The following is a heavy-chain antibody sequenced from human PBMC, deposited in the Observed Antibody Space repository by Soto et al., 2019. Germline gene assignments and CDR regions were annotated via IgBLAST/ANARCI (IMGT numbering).Heavy chain of an antibody. J-gene: IGHJ4*02. Sequence: GGSLRLSCTASGFTFGDYAMSWFRQAPGKGLEWVGFIRSKAYGGTTEYAASVKGRFTISRDDSKSIANLQMNSLKTEDTAVYYCTRAPLRFLEWLFPPFDYWGQGTLVTVSS. CDR1: GFTFGDYA. CDR3: TRAPLRFLEWLFPPFDY. D-gene: IGHD3-3*01. CDR2: IRSKAYGGTT. V-gene: IGHV3-49*03.